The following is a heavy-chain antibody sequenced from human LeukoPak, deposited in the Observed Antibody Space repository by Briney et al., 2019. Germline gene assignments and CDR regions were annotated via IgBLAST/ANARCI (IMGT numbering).Heavy chain of an antibody. CDR3: ARLYSSGWYVDY. V-gene: IGHV3-23*01. D-gene: IGHD6-19*01. CDR1: GFIFSRYA. CDR2: ISGSGGST. J-gene: IGHJ4*02. Sequence: GGSLRLSCAASGFIFSRYAMSWVRQAPGKGLEWVSGISGSGGSTYYADSVKGRFTISRDNSKNTLYLQMNSLRAEDTAVYYCARLYSSGWYVDYWGQGTLVTVSS.